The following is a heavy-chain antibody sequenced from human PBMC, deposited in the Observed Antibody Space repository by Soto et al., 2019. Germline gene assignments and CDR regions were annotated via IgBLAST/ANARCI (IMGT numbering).Heavy chain of an antibody. CDR1: GGSISSSNW. V-gene: IGHV4-4*02. D-gene: IGHD1-26*01. CDR3: ARLPRELLSANDAFDI. Sequence: NPSETLSLTCAASGGSISSSNWWSWVRQPPGKGLEWIGEIYHSGSTNYNPSLKSRVTISVDKSKNQFSLKLSSVTAADTAVYYCARLPRELLSANDAFDIWGQGTMVPVSS. CDR2: IYHSGST. J-gene: IGHJ3*02.